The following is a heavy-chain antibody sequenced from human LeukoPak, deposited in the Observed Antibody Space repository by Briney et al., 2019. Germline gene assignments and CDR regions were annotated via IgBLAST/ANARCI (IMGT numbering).Heavy chain of an antibody. V-gene: IGHV3-30*04. J-gene: IGHJ4*02. CDR2: ISLDGSYK. D-gene: IGHD4-23*01. Sequence: GGSLRLSCAASGFTFSRYAMHWVRQAPGKGLEWVAVISLDGSYKDYTDSVKGRSTISRDNSKNTLYLQVKSLRGEDTAMYYCARGRPHGNDYWGQGTLVTVSS. CDR1: GFTFSRYA. CDR3: ARGRPHGNDY.